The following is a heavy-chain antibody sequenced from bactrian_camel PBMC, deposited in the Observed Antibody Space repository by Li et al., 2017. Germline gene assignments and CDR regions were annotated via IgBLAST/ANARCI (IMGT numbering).Heavy chain of an antibody. CDR3: ALGTNLRCASTYVRTGVFDY. Sequence: HVQLVESGGGSVQAGGSLRLFCAASGYTYAASCRTWFRQGPGKEREGVAGIVTDTGHTHYANSVKGRFTISRDNAKNTVYLQMNSLKPEDTAIYYCALGTNLRCASTYVRTGVFDYWGQGTQVTV. D-gene: IGHD7*01. CDR2: IVTDTGHT. V-gene: IGHV3S6*01. CDR1: GYTYAASC. J-gene: IGHJ4*01.